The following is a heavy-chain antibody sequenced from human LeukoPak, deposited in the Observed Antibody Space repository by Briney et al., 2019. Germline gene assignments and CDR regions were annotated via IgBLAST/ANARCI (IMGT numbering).Heavy chain of an antibody. J-gene: IGHJ4*02. D-gene: IGHD2-15*01. CDR3: ARDGGDIVVGTLWGPTGFDY. CDR2: FDPEDGET. V-gene: IGHV1-24*01. Sequence: GASVKVSCKVSGYTLTELSMHWVRQAPGKGLEWMGGFDPEDGETIYAQKFQGRVTMTEDTSTDTAYMELRSLRSDDTAVYYCARDGGDIVVGTLWGPTGFDYWGQGTLVTVSS. CDR1: GYTLTELS.